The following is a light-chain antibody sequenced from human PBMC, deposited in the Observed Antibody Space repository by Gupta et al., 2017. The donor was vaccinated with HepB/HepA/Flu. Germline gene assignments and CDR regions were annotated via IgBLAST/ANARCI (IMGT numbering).Light chain of an antibody. CDR3: QQYGSSPQT. Sequence: IVLTLSPRTLSLSPGERATLSCRASQGVSSSYSAWYQQKPGQAPRLLIFGASSSATGIPGRCSSSGSGTDFTLTSSRLEAEDFAVYYCQQYGSSPQTFGQGTKVEVK. V-gene: IGKV3-20*01. CDR2: GAS. J-gene: IGKJ1*01. CDR1: QGVSSSY.